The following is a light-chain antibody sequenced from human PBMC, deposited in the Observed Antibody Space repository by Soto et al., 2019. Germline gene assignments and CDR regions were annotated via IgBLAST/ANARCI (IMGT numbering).Light chain of an antibody. Sequence: VLMTQSPATLSVSPGERATLSCRASQGVRNNLAWYQHKPGQAPRLLIYDASTRATGIPARFSGSGSGTDFTLTIISLQSEDFPVYYCQQYNNWPPWTFGQGTRVDIK. J-gene: IGKJ1*01. CDR3: QQYNNWPPWT. CDR2: DAS. V-gene: IGKV3-15*01. CDR1: QGVRNN.